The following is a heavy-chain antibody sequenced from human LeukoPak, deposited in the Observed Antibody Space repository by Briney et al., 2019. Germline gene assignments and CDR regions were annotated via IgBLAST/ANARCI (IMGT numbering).Heavy chain of an antibody. CDR3: ARKVTNDY. D-gene: IGHD4-17*01. Sequence: ASVKVSCKASGYTFTDYDINWVRQAPGQGLEWMGWMNPNSGNTGYAQNFQGRVTMTRNTSINTAYMELSSLGFDDTALYYRARKVTNDYWGQGTLVTVSS. V-gene: IGHV1-8*01. CDR1: GYTFTDYD. J-gene: IGHJ4*02. CDR2: MNPNSGNT.